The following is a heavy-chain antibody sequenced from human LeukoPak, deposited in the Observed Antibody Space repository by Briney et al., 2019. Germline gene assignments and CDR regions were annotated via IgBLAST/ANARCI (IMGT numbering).Heavy chain of an antibody. J-gene: IGHJ5*02. CDR1: GGTFSSYA. CDR3: ARVAYYDFWMTGTWFDP. V-gene: IGHV1-69*05. D-gene: IGHD3-3*01. Sequence: SVKVSCKASGGTFSSYAISWVRQAPGQGLEWMGGIIPIFGTANYAQKFQGRVTITTDESTSTAYMELSSLRSEDTAVHFCARVAYYDFWMTGTWFDPWGQGTLVTVSS. CDR2: IIPIFGTA.